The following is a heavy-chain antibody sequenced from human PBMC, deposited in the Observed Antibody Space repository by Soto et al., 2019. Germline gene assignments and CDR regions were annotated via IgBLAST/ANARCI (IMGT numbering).Heavy chain of an antibody. CDR2: IKQDGSEK. V-gene: IGHV3-7*01. CDR1: GFTFSSYW. J-gene: IGHJ5*02. CDR3: ARVIREWYCSSTSCYNWNWFDP. D-gene: IGHD2-2*02. Sequence: GGSLRLSCAASGFTFSSYWMSWVRQAPGKGLEWVANIKQDGSEKYYVDSVKGRFTISRDNAKNSLYPQMNSLRAEDTAVYYCARVIREWYCSSTSCYNWNWFDPWGQGTLVTVSS.